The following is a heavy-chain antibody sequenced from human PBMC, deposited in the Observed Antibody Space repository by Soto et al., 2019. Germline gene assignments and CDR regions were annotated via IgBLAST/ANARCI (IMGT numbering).Heavy chain of an antibody. D-gene: IGHD2-21*02. Sequence: PSETLSLTCTVSGGSICSGGYYWSWIRQHPGKGLEWIGYIYYSGSTYYNPSLKSRVTISVDTSKNQFSLKLSSVTAADTAVYYCARVEAYCGGDCYYYFDYWGQGTLVTVSS. CDR3: ARVEAYCGGDCYYYFDY. J-gene: IGHJ4*02. V-gene: IGHV4-31*03. CDR1: GGSICSGGYY. CDR2: IYYSGST.